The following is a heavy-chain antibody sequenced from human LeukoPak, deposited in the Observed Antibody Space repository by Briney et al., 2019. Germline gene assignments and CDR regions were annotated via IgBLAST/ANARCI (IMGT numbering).Heavy chain of an antibody. V-gene: IGHV4-34*01. CDR2: INHSGST. CDR3: AREYGSGSEFDP. J-gene: IGHJ5*02. Sequence: PSETLSLTCAVYGGSFSDYYWSWIRQPPGKGLEWIGEINHSGSTNYNPSLKSRVTISVDTSKNQFSLNLTSVTAADTAVYYCAREYGSGSEFDPWGQGTLVTVSS. CDR1: GGSFSDYY. D-gene: IGHD3-10*01.